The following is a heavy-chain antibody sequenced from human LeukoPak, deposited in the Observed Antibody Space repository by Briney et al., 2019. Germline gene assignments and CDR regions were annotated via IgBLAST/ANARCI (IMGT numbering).Heavy chain of an antibody. CDR2: IYYSGST. CDR3: AGGGTMVRGQALDI. Sequence: SQTLSLTCTVSGGSISSGGYYCSWIRQPPGKGLEWIGSIYYSGSTDYNPSLKSRVTISVDTSKNQFSLKLSSVTAADTAVYYCAGGGTMVRGQALDIWGQGTMVTVSS. CDR1: GGSISSGGYY. J-gene: IGHJ3*02. V-gene: IGHV4-61*08. D-gene: IGHD3-10*01.